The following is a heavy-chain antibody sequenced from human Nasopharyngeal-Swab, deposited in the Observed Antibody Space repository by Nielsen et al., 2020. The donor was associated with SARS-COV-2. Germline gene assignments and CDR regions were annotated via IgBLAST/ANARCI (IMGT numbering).Heavy chain of an antibody. CDR3: ATIFGVPY. Sequence: GGSLRLSCAASGFTFSSYGMHWVRQAPGKGLEWVAIISYDGSNKYYADSLKGRFTISRDNAKNTLYLQMNSLRAEDTAVYYCATIFGVPYWGQGTLVTVSS. D-gene: IGHD3-3*01. CDR2: ISYDGSNK. V-gene: IGHV3-30*03. J-gene: IGHJ4*02. CDR1: GFTFSSYG.